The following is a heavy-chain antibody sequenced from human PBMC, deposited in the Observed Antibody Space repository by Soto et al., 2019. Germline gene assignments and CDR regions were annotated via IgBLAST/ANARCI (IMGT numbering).Heavy chain of an antibody. CDR2: ISSSDNII. Sequence: TFSDYYMSWIRQAPGKGLEWVSYISSSDNIIYYADSVKGRFTISRDNAKNSLYLQVNSLRAEDTAVYYCARDLGYYDSSGYFDYWGQGTLVTVSS. V-gene: IGHV3-11*01. CDR1: TFSDYY. D-gene: IGHD3-22*01. CDR3: ARDLGYYDSSGYFDY. J-gene: IGHJ4*02.